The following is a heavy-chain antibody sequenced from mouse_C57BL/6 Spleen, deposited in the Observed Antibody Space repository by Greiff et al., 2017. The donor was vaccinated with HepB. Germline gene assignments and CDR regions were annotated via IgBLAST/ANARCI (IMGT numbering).Heavy chain of an antibody. D-gene: IGHD1-1*01. V-gene: IGHV14-4*01. CDR3: TTPLITTVVREEGNSLYFDY. CDR2: IDPENGDT. Sequence: EVQLQQSGAELVRPGASVKLSCTASGFNIKDDYMHWVKQRPEQGLEWIGWIDPENGDTEYASKFQGKATITADTSSNTAYLQLSSLTSEDTAVYYCTTPLITTVVREEGNSLYFDYWGQGTTLTVSS. J-gene: IGHJ2*01. CDR1: GFNIKDDY.